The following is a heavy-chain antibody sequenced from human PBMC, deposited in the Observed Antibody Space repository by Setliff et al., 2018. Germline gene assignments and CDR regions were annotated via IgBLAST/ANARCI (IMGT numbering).Heavy chain of an antibody. CDR3: ARDRYYNFWSGYLKGGYFDY. J-gene: IGHJ4*02. V-gene: IGHV1-69*06. CDR2: IIPIFGTA. Sequence: VASVKVSCKASGGTFSSYAISWVRQAPGQGLEWMGRIIPIFGTANYAQKFQGRVTITADKSTSTAYMELSSLRSEDTAVYYCARDRYYNFWSGYLKGGYFDYWGQGTLVTVSS. CDR1: GGTFSSYA. D-gene: IGHD3-3*01.